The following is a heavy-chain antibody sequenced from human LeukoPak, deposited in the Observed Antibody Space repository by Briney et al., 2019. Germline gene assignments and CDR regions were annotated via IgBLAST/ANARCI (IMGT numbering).Heavy chain of an antibody. J-gene: IGHJ5*02. Sequence: PSQTLSLTCTVSGGSISSGDYYWSWIRQPPGKGLEWIGYIYYSGSTYYNPSLKSRVTISVDTSKNQFSLKLSSVTAADTAVYYCARVWFGESTNWFDPWGQGTLVTVSS. D-gene: IGHD3-10*01. V-gene: IGHV4-30-4*01. CDR2: IYYSGST. CDR1: GGSISSGDYY. CDR3: ARVWFGESTNWFDP.